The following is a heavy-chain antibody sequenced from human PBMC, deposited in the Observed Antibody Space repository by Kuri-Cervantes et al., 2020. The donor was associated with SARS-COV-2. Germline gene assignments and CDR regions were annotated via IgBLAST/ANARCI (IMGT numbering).Heavy chain of an antibody. CDR2: IYHSGST. J-gene: IGHJ6*03. Sequence: SETLSLTCTVSGYSISSGYYWGWIRQPPGKGLEWIGSIYHSGSTYYNPSLKSRVTISVDTSKNQFSLKLSSVTAADTAVYYCARVTRAGAAAFRWDYMDVWGEGTTVTVSS. CDR3: ARVTRAGAAAFRWDYMDV. D-gene: IGHD6-13*01. CDR1: GYSISSGYY. V-gene: IGHV4-38-2*02.